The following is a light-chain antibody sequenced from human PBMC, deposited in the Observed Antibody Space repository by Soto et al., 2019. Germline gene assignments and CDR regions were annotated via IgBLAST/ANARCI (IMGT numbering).Light chain of an antibody. J-gene: IGLJ2*01. Sequence: QSVLTPPPSASGTPGQRVTISCSGSNSNIGSNTVNWYQHLPGTAPKLLIYSNDQRPSGVPDRFSGSKSGTSASLAISGLQSEDEADYYCAVWDDSLNGVLFGGGTKLTVL. V-gene: IGLV1-44*01. CDR1: NSNIGSNT. CDR2: SND. CDR3: AVWDDSLNGVL.